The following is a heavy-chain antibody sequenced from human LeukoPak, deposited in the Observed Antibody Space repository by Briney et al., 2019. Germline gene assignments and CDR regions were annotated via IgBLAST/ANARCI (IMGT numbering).Heavy chain of an antibody. Sequence: GGSLRLSCAASEFIFSSYGMSWVRQAPGKGLEWVANIKQDGSAKYYVDSVKGRFTISRDNAKNSMYLQMNSLRAEDTAVYYCARGGDDDFDLGDYWGQGTLVTVSS. CDR1: EFIFSSYG. J-gene: IGHJ4*02. CDR3: ARGGDDDFDLGDY. D-gene: IGHD4-17*01. CDR2: IKQDGSAK. V-gene: IGHV3-7*01.